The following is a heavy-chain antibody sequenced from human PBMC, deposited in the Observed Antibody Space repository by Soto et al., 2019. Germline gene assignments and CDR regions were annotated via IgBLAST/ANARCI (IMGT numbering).Heavy chain of an antibody. V-gene: IGHV3-30*18. CDR2: ISYDGSNK. CDR1: GFTFSSYG. J-gene: IGHJ4*02. CDR3: AKGSTAMTNFDY. D-gene: IGHD5-18*01. Sequence: QVQLVESGGGVVQPGRSLRLSCAASGFTFSSYGMHWVRQAPGKGLEWVAVISYDGSNKYYADSVKGRVTISRDISNKTLYMQFCRMRADDSAVKYFAKGSTAMTNFDYWGQGTLVTVSS.